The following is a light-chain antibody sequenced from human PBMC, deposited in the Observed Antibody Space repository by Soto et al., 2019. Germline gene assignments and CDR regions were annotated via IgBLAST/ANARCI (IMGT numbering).Light chain of an antibody. Sequence: DIVMTQSPDSLPVSLGERATINCTSSQSVLYSSNNKNYLAWYQQKPGQPPKLLIYWASIRASGVPDRFSGSGSGTDFTLTISSLQAEDVAVYYCQHYYTTPRTFGQGTRLEIK. V-gene: IGKV4-1*01. CDR1: QSVLYSSNNKNY. CDR2: WAS. CDR3: QHYYTTPRT. J-gene: IGKJ2*02.